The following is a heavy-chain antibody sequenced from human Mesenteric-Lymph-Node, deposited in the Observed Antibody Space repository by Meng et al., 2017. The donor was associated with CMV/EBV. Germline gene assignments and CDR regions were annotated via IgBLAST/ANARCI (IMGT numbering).Heavy chain of an antibody. CDR1: GGTLSNYA. D-gene: IGHD2-15*01. Sequence: KASGGTLSNYAFSWVRQAPGQGLEWMGGIIPIFATPNYAQKFQGRVTITADESTSTTYMELSSLKSEDTAIYYCAREGARGPKNPFDYWGQGTLVTVSS. CDR2: IIPIFATP. CDR3: AREGARGPKNPFDY. J-gene: IGHJ4*02. V-gene: IGHV1-69*01.